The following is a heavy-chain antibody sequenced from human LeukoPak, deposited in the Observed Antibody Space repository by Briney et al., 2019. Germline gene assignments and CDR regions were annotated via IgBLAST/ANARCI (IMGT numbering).Heavy chain of an antibody. J-gene: IGHJ5*02. CDR3: ARGLMIQVTNWFDP. CDR2: ISSSSSTI. D-gene: IGHD5-18*01. V-gene: IGHV3-48*02. CDR1: GFTFTSYA. Sequence: GGSLRLSCAASGFTFTSYAMSWVRQAPGKGLEWVSYISSSSSTIYYADSVKGRFTISRDNAKNSLYLQMNSLRDEDAAVYYCARGLMIQVTNWFDPWGQGTLVTVSS.